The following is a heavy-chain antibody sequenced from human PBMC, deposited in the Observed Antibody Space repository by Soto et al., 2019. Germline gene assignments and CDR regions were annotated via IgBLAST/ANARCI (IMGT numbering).Heavy chain of an antibody. J-gene: IGHJ4*02. CDR3: ASQRYPGDPNFDY. CDR2: IYYSGST. CDR1: GGSISSYY. D-gene: IGHD4-17*01. Sequence: PSETLSLTCTVSGGSISSYYWSWIRQPPGKGLEWIGYIYYSGSTNCNPSLKSRVTISVDTSKNQFSLKLSSVTAADTAVYYCASQRYPGDPNFDYWGQGTLVTVSS. V-gene: IGHV4-59*01.